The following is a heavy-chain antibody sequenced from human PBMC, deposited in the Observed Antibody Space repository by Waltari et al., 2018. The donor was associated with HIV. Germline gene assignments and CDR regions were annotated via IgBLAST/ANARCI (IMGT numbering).Heavy chain of an antibody. D-gene: IGHD2-15*01. CDR2: FDPEDGET. V-gene: IGHV1-24*01. CDR3: ATAGSICSGGSCYPDAFDI. CDR1: GYTLTELS. Sequence: QVQLVQSGAEVKKPGASVKISCKVSGYTLTELSMPWVRQAPGKGLEWIGGFDPEDGETIYAQKFQGRVTMTEDTSTDTAYMELSSLRSEDTAVYYCATAGSICSGGSCYPDAFDIWGQGTMVTVSS. J-gene: IGHJ3*02.